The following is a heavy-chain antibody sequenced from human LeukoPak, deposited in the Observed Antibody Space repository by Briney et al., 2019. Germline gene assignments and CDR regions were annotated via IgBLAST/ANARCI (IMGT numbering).Heavy chain of an antibody. CDR3: ARVFDKDV. J-gene: IGHJ6*03. D-gene: IGHD2-21*01. Sequence: SETLSLTCTVSGGSISTYYWSWIRQPAGKGLEWIGRIFTSGITHYNPSLKSRVTMSIDTSKNQFSLRLSSVTAADTAEYYCARVFDKDVWGKGTTVTVSS. V-gene: IGHV4-4*07. CDR1: GGSISTYY. CDR2: IFTSGIT.